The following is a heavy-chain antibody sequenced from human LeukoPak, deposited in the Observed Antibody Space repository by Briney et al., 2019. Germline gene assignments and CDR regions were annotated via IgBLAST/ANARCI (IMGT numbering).Heavy chain of an antibody. CDR3: ARSRYSGSLYYFDY. J-gene: IGHJ4*02. CDR2: INHSGST. D-gene: IGHD1-26*01. Sequence: PSETLSLTCAVYGGSFSGYYWSWIRQPPGKGLEWIGEINHSGSTNYNPSLKSRVTISVDTSKNQFSLKLSSVTAADTAVYYCARSRYSGSLYYFDYWGQGTLVTVSS. V-gene: IGHV4-34*01. CDR1: GGSFSGYY.